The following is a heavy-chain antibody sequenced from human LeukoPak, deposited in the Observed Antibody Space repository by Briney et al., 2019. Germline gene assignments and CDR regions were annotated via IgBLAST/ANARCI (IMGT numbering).Heavy chain of an antibody. J-gene: IGHJ5*02. D-gene: IGHD2-2*01. CDR3: ARDFGRVYCSTTSCFVPWFDP. CDR1: GGSISNLY. CDR2: IHYSGST. V-gene: IGHV4-59*11. Sequence: SETLSLTCAVSGGSISNLYWSRIRQPPGKGLEWIGYIHYSGSTNYNASLKSRVTISVDTSKNQFSLKLTSVTAADTAVYYCARDFGRVYCSTTSCFVPWFDPWGQGTLVTVSS.